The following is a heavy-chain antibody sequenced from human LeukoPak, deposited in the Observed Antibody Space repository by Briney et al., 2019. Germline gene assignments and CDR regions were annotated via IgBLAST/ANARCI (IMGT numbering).Heavy chain of an antibody. V-gene: IGHV5-51*01. J-gene: IGHJ3*02. CDR2: IYPGDSDT. CDR1: GYRFVSHW. D-gene: IGHD3-9*01. Sequence: GESLKISCKTSGYRFVSHWIVWVRQMPGKGLEWLGIIYPGDSDTRYSPSFQGQVTISADKSISTAYLQWSSLKASDTAMYYCARNRGDILTGSHDAFDIWGQGTMVTVSS. CDR3: ARNRGDILTGSHDAFDI.